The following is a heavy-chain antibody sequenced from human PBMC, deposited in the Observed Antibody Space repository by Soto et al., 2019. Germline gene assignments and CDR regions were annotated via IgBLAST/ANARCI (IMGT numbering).Heavy chain of an antibody. Sequence: SVKVSGKASGGTFSSYAISWVRPAPGQGLEWMGGIIPIFGTANYAQKFQGRVTITADESTSTAYMELSSLRSEDTAVYYCAREIADSGSYRTGFDYWGQGTLVTVSS. V-gene: IGHV1-69*13. J-gene: IGHJ4*02. D-gene: IGHD1-26*01. CDR3: AREIADSGSYRTGFDY. CDR1: GGTFSSYA. CDR2: IIPIFGTA.